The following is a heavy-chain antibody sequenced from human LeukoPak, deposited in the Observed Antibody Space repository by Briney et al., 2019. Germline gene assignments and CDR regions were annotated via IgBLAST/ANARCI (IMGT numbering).Heavy chain of an antibody. D-gene: IGHD4-23*01. J-gene: IGHJ5*02. CDR1: GGSISSGSYY. V-gene: IGHV4-61*02. CDR3: ARDVDGGNFNWFDP. CDR2: IYTSGST. Sequence: SQTLSLXCTVSGGSISSGSYYWSWIRQPAGKGLEWIGRIYTSGSTNYNPSLKSRVTISVDTSKNQFSLKLSSVTAADTAVYYCARDVDGGNFNWFDPWGQGTLVTVSS.